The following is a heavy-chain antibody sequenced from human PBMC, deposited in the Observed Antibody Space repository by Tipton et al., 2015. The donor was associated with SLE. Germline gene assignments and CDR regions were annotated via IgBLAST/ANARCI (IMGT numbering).Heavy chain of an antibody. Sequence: TLSLTCAVSGGSISSNKWWTWVRQPPGKGLEWIGEIYHRGSTNFNPSLASRAAISLDMSKNEFSLILTSVTAADTAVYYCVSRSADFYDTNWNYFDPWGQGNLVTVSS. CDR2: IYHRGST. V-gene: IGHV4-4*02. CDR1: GGSISSNKW. CDR3: VSRSADFYDTNWNYFDP. J-gene: IGHJ5*02. D-gene: IGHD1-7*01.